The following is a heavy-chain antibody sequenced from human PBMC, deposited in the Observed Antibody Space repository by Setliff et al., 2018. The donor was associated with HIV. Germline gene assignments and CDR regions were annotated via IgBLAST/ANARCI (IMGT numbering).Heavy chain of an antibody. J-gene: IGHJ4*02. CDR1: GGSIDSGRYY. D-gene: IGHD3-16*01. V-gene: IGHV4-61*02. Sequence: PSETLSLTCTVSGGSIDSGRYYWSWIRQPAGKGLEWIGRIYATGSTNYNPSLKSRVTISVDTSKNQFSLNLNSVTATDTAIYCCATERWLYQNFDSWGQGTQVTVS. CDR3: ATERWLYQNFDS. CDR2: IYATGST.